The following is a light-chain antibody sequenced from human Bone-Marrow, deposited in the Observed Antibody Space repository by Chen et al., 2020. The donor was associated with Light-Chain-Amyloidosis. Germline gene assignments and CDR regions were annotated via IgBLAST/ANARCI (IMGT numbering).Light chain of an antibody. CDR1: SSDVGNYNL. CDR3: GSYAGSNTVV. CDR2: EVN. J-gene: IGLJ2*01. Sequence: QSALTQPASVSGSPGQSSTISCTGSSSDVGNYNLVSWYQQHPGKAPKLMIFEVNKRPSGVSNRFSGSKSGNTASLTISGLLAEDEADYHCGSYAGSNTVVFGGGTKLTVL. V-gene: IGLV2-23*02.